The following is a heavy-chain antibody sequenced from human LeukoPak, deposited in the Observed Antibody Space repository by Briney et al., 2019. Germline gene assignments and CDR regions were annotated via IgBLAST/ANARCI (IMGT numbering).Heavy chain of an antibody. V-gene: IGHV4-34*01. Sequence: GSLRLSCAASGFTFSSYSMNWVRQAPGKGLEWIGEINHSGSTNYNPSLKSRVTISVDTSKNQFSLKLSSVTAADTAVYYCARLRYDILTGYGDWGQGTLVTVSS. CDR3: ARLRYDILTGYGD. D-gene: IGHD3-9*01. CDR1: GFTFSSYS. CDR2: INHSGST. J-gene: IGHJ4*02.